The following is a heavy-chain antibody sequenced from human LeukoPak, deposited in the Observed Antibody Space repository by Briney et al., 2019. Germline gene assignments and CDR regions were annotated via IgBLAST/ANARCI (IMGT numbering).Heavy chain of an antibody. CDR2: ISGSGGST. V-gene: IGHV3-23*01. Sequence: GGSLRLSCAASGFTFSSYAMSWVRQAPGKGLEWVSAISGSGGSTYYADSVKGRFTISRDNAKNSLYLQMNSLRAEDTAVYYCAGLLGSWYSTFDAFDIWGQGTMVTVSS. D-gene: IGHD6-13*01. CDR1: GFTFSSYA. J-gene: IGHJ3*02. CDR3: AGLLGSWYSTFDAFDI.